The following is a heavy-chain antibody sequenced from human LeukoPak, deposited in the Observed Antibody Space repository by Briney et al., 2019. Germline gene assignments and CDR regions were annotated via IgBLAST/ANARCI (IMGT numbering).Heavy chain of an antibody. CDR2: IYPGDSDT. J-gene: IGHJ4*02. CDR1: GYSFTSYW. CDR3: VRRQYFDSSGYGIDY. Sequence: GESLKISCKGFGYSFTSYWIGWVRQMPGKGLEWMGMIYPGDSDTKYSPSFQGQVTISADESISAAYLQWTTLKASDTAMYYCVRRQYFDSSGYGIDYWGQGTLVTVSS. V-gene: IGHV5-51*01. D-gene: IGHD3-22*01.